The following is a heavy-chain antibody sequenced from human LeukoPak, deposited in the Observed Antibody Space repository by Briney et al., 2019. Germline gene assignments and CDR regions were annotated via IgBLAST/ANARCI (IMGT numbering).Heavy chain of an antibody. Sequence: ASVKVSCKASGYTFTGYYMHWVRQAPGQGLEWMGWINPNSGGTNYAQKFQGRVTMTRDTSISTAYMELSRLRSDDTAVYYCAREGFRLFGGDTGDNWFDPWGQGTLVTVSS. CDR2: INPNSGGT. CDR1: GYTFTGYY. V-gene: IGHV1-2*02. D-gene: IGHD4-17*01. J-gene: IGHJ5*02. CDR3: AREGFRLFGGDTGDNWFDP.